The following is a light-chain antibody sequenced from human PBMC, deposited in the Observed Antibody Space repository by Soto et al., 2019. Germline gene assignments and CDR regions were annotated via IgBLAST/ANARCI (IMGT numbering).Light chain of an antibody. Sequence: DIQMTQSPSTLSASVGDRVTITCRASPSISRWLAWYQKKPGKAPNLLINKASSLESGVPSRFSGSGSGTDFTLTIYNLQPDDFATYYCQQYATYAWTFGQGTKVEMK. J-gene: IGKJ1*01. CDR1: PSISRW. V-gene: IGKV1-5*03. CDR2: KAS. CDR3: QQYATYAWT.